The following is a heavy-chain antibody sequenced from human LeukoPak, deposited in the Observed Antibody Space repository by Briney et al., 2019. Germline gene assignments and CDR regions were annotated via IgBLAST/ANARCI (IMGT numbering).Heavy chain of an antibody. D-gene: IGHD5-18*01. CDR3: ARDLWGYSYGYGDY. Sequence: PGGSLRLSCAASGFTFSSYTMHWVRQAPGKGLEWLSSISSSSSYIYYADSVKGRFTISRDNAKNSLYLQMNSLRAEDTAVYYCARDLWGYSYGYGDYWGQGTLVTVSS. V-gene: IGHV3-21*01. CDR2: ISSSSSYI. J-gene: IGHJ4*02. CDR1: GFTFSSYT.